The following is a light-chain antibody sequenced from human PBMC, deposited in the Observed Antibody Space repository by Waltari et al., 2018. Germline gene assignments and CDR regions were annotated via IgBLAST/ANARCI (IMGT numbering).Light chain of an antibody. Sequence: EIVFTQSPVTLSLSPGERAPLSCRASQSVSNYLGWYQQKPGQAPRLLIYDVSNRATGIPARFSGSGSGTDFTLTISSLEPEDFAVYYCQHRSSWPLAFGGGTKVEIK. V-gene: IGKV3-11*01. CDR3: QHRSSWPLA. CDR1: QSVSNY. J-gene: IGKJ4*01. CDR2: DVS.